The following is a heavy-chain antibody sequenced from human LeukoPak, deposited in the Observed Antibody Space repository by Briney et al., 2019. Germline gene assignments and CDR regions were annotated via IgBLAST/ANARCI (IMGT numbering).Heavy chain of an antibody. CDR1: GYNFISYW. CDR2: IYPSNSDI. J-gene: IGHJ4*02. CDR3: VAHTTIRI. Sequence: GESLKISCKGSGYNFISYWIGWVRQVPGKGLEWMGIIYPSNSDIRYSPSFRGQVTVSADRSVSTAYLQWSSLKASDTAMYYCVAHTTIRIWGQGTLATVSS. D-gene: IGHD1-1*01. V-gene: IGHV5-51*01.